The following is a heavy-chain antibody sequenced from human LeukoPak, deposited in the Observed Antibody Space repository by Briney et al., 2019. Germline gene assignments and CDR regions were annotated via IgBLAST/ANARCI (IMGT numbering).Heavy chain of an antibody. CDR2: IFYSGST. CDR3: ARSSPYYYGSGRRPYYYYMDV. J-gene: IGHJ6*03. CDR1: GGSISSYY. Sequence: PSETLSLTCTVSGGSISSYYWSWIRQPPGKGLEWIGYIFYSGSTNYNPSLKSRVTISVDTSKNPFSLKLSSVTAADTAVYYCARSSPYYYGSGRRPYYYYMDVWGKGTTVTISS. V-gene: IGHV4-59*12. D-gene: IGHD3-10*01.